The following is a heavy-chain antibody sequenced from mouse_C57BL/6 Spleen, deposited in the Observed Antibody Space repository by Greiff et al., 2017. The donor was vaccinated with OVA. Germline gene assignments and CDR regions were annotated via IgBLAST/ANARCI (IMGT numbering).Heavy chain of an antibody. D-gene: IGHD1-1*01. CDR2: INYDGSST. CDR3: ARDPSDYYGSPYFDD. CDR1: GFTFSDYY. V-gene: IGHV5-16*01. J-gene: IGHJ2*01. Sequence: DVMLVESEGGLVQPGSSMKLSCTASGFTFSDYYMAWVRQVPEKGLEWVANINYDGSSTYYLDSLKSRFIISRDNAKNILYLQMSSLKSEDTATYYCARDPSDYYGSPYFDDWGQGTTLTVSS.